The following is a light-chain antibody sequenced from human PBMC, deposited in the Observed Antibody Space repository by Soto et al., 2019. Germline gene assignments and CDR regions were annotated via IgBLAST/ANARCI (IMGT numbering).Light chain of an antibody. J-gene: IGLJ2*01. CDR3: SSYTSITLGVI. CDR1: SSDIGGYNY. V-gene: IGLV2-14*03. Sequence: QSALTQPASVSGSPGQSITISCTGTSSDIGGYNYVSWYQQHPGKAPKLILYDVTHRPSGVSNRFSGSKSGNTASLTISGLQAEDEADYYCSSYTSITLGVIFGGGTKLTVL. CDR2: DVT.